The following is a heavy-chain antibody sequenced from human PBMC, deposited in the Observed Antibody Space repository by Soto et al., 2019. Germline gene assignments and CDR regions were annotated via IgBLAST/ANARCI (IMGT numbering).Heavy chain of an antibody. CDR3: AREETGYSSTAADY. CDR2: IWYDGSNK. CDR1: GFTFSSYG. J-gene: IGHJ4*02. D-gene: IGHD6-13*01. V-gene: IGHV3-33*01. Sequence: QVQLVESGGGVVQPGRSLRLSCAASGFTFSSYGMHWVRQAPGKGLEWVAVIWYDGSNKYYADSVKGRFTISRDNSKNTLCLQMNSLRAEDTAVYYCAREETGYSSTAADYWGQGTLVTVSS.